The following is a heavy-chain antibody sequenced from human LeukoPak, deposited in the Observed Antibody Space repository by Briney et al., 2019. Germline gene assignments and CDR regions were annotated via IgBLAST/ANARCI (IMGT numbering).Heavy chain of an antibody. Sequence: SESLSLTCPVSGGSISSRSYYWGWIREPPGEGLEWIGSNSYRGNTYYNPSLKSRVTISGDTSKTLFSLKLSSVTAADTAVYYCARSVDSHLNFDYWGQGTLVTVSS. CDR2: NSYRGNT. J-gene: IGHJ4*02. V-gene: IGHV4-39*01. CDR1: GGSISSRSYY. CDR3: ARSVDSHLNFDY. D-gene: IGHD3-22*01.